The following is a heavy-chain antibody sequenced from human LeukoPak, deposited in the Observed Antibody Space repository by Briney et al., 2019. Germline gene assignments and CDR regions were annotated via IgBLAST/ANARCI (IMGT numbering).Heavy chain of an antibody. V-gene: IGHV4-34*01. J-gene: IGHJ4*02. CDR3: ARGVFYYDSSGYYRSLFDY. CDR1: GGSFSGYY. Sequence: SETLSLTCAVYGGSFSGYYWSWIRQPPGKGLEWIGEINHSGSTNYNPSLKSRVTISVDPSKNQFSLKLSSVTAADTAVYYCARGVFYYDSSGYYRSLFDYWGQGTLVTVSS. D-gene: IGHD3-22*01. CDR2: INHSGST.